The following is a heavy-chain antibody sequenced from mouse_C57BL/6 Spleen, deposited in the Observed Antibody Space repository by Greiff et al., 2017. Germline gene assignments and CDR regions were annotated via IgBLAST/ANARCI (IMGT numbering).Heavy chain of an antibody. J-gene: IGHJ1*03. CDR3: TTYYGSSYEGYFDV. V-gene: IGHV14-4*01. CDR2: IDPENGDT. CDR1: GFNIKDDY. Sequence: VQLQQSGAELVRPGASVKLSCTASGFNIKDDYMHWVKQRPEQGLEWIGWIDPENGDTEYASKFQGKATIPADTSSNTAYLQLSSLTSEDTAVYYCTTYYGSSYEGYFDVWGTGTTVTVSS. D-gene: IGHD1-1*01.